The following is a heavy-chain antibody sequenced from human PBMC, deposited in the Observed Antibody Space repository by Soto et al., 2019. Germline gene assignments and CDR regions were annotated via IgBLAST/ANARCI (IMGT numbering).Heavy chain of an antibody. CDR1: GGRVSRKSPS. D-gene: IGHD3-3*01. Sequence: SQTLSLTCPICGGRVSRKSPSCNCIRQSPSRGLEWLGRTYYRSKWYNEYAVSVKGRITIHPDTSKNQFALQLNSVTPQDTAVYYGANMDDSWGQGTLVTVSS. J-gene: IGHJ4*02. CDR3: ANMDDS. CDR2: TYYRSKWYN. V-gene: IGHV6-1*01.